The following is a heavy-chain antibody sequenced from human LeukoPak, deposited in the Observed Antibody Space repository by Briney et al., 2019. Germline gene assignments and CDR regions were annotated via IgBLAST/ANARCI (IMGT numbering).Heavy chain of an antibody. V-gene: IGHV1-18*01. CDR3: ARLALPGYYYYYMDV. J-gene: IGHJ6*03. CDR2: ISAYNGNT. Sequence: GASVKVCCKASGYTFTRYGISWVRQAPGQGLEWLGWISAYNGNTNYAQKLQGRVTMTTDTSTSTAYMELRSLRSDDTAVYYCARLALPGYYYYYMDVWGKGTTVTVSS. CDR1: GYTFTRYG.